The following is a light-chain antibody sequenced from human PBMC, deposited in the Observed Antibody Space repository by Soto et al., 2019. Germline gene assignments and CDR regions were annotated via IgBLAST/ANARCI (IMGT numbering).Light chain of an antibody. J-gene: IGKJ1*01. CDR2: DAS. CDR3: QQRSEWPRT. CDR1: QSISSS. V-gene: IGKV3-11*01. Sequence: EIVLTQSPATLSLSPGERATLSCRASQSISSSLAWYQQKPGQAPRLLIYDASSRATDFPDRFSGSGSGTDFTLTIGILEPEDFAVYYCQQRSEWPRTFGQGTKVEIK.